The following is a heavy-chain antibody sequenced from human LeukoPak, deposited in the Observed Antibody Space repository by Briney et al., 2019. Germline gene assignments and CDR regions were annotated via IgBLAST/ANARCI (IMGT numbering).Heavy chain of an antibody. J-gene: IGHJ6*03. CDR2: ISGSGGST. V-gene: IGHV3-23*01. CDR3: AKTLEWLQLDYYYMDV. Sequence: GGSLRLSCAASGFTFSSYSMNWVRQAPGKGLEWVSAISGSGGSTYYADSVKGRFTISRDNSKNTLYLQMNSLRAEDTAVYYCAKTLEWLQLDYYYMDVWGKGTTATVSS. D-gene: IGHD5-24*01. CDR1: GFTFSSYS.